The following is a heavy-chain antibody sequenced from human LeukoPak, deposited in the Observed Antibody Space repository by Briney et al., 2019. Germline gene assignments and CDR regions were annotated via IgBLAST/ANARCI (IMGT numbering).Heavy chain of an antibody. Sequence: SETLSLTCAVSGGSISSGGYSWSWIRQPPGKGLEWIGYIYHSGSTYYNPSLRSRVTISVDRSKNQFSLKLSSVTAADTAVYYCASALETYYYDSSGYYYSHWFDPWGQGTLVIVSS. CDR2: IYHSGST. CDR1: GGSISSGGYS. D-gene: IGHD3-22*01. J-gene: IGHJ5*02. CDR3: ASALETYYYDSSGYYYSHWFDP. V-gene: IGHV4-30-2*01.